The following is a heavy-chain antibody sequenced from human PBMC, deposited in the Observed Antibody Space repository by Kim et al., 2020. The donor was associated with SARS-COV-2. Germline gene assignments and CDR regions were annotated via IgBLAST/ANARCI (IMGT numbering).Heavy chain of an antibody. V-gene: IGHV4-39*07. CDR3: ARVLGDYYGSGGPGYYFDY. D-gene: IGHD3-10*01. CDR1: GGSISSSSYY. CDR2: IYYSGST. Sequence: SETLSLTCTVSGGSISSSSYYWGWIRQPPGKGLEWIGSIYYSGSTYYNPSLKSRVTISVDTSKNQFSLKLSSVTAADTAVYYCARVLGDYYGSGGPGYYFDYWGQGTLVTVSS. J-gene: IGHJ4*02.